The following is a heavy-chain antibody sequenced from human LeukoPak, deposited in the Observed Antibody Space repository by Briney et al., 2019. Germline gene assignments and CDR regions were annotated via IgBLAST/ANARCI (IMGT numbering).Heavy chain of an antibody. Sequence: GGSLRLSCAASGVTVSSYAMSWVRQAPGKGLEWVSSISASGGSTYYADSVNGRFTISRDNSKNQLYVQMKSLRAEATDVYYCAKDHEGYCPNGVCYTFDYWGQGTLVTVSS. CDR1: GVTVSSYA. D-gene: IGHD2-8*01. CDR2: ISASGGST. J-gene: IGHJ4*02. CDR3: AKDHEGYCPNGVCYTFDY. V-gene: IGHV3-23*01.